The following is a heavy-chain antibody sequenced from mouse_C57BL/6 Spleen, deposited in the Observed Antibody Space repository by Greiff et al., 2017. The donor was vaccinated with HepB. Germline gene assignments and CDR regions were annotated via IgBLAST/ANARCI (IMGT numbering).Heavy chain of an antibody. CDR1: GYTFTDYN. D-gene: IGHD1-1*01. Sequence: VQLQQSGPELVKPGASVKMSCKASGYTFTDYNMHWVKQSHGKSLEWIGYINPNNGGTSYNQKFKGKATLTVNKSSSTAYMELRSLTSEDSAVYYCARPSYYGSSSPYFDYWGQGTTLTVSS. CDR3: ARPSYYGSSSPYFDY. V-gene: IGHV1-22*01. CDR2: INPNNGGT. J-gene: IGHJ2*01.